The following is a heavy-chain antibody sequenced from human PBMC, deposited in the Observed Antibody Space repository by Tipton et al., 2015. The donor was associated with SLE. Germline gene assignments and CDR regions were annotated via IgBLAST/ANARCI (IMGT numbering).Heavy chain of an antibody. V-gene: IGHV3-53*01. J-gene: IGHJ3*02. Sequence: LSLTCAASGFTVSSNYMSWVRQAPGKGLEWVSVIYSGGSTYYADSVKGRFTISRDNSKNTLYLQMNSLRAEDTAVYYCARDFLNVDTAIRAFDIWGQGTMVTVSS. CDR1: GFTVSSNY. CDR2: IYSGGST. CDR3: ARDFLNVDTAIRAFDI. D-gene: IGHD5-18*01.